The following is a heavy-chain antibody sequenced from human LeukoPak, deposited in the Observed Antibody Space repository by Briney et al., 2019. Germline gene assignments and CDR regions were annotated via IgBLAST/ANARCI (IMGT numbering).Heavy chain of an antibody. J-gene: IGHJ5*02. CDR3: ASGAYYYGSGTGWFDP. CDR1: GGSISSGDYY. D-gene: IGHD3-10*01. V-gene: IGHV4-30-4*08. CDR2: IYYSGST. Sequence: SQTLSLTCTVSGGSISSGDYYWSWIRQPPGKGLEWIGHIYYSGSTNYNPSLKSRVTISVDTSKNQFSLKLSSVTAADTAVYYCASGAYYYGSGTGWFDPWGQGTLVTVSS.